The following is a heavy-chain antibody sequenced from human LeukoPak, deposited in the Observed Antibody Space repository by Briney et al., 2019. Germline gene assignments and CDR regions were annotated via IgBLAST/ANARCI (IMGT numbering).Heavy chain of an antibody. CDR1: GFNFDKYN. J-gene: IGHJ6*03. V-gene: IGHV3-48*04. CDR3: ARELLNTLPLSYSMDV. D-gene: IGHD4/OR15-4a*01. CDR2: ISLSGSPI. Sequence: GGSLRLSCAASGFNFDKYNMNWVRQAPGKVLEWISYISLSGSPIYYADSVKGRFTISRDNAKNSLYLQMNSLRAEDTAVYYCARELLNTLPLSYSMDVWGKGATVIVSS.